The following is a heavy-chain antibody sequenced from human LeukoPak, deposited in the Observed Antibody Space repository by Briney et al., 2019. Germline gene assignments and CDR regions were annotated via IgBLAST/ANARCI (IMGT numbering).Heavy chain of an antibody. CDR2: IYYSGDT. D-gene: IGHD4-17*01. J-gene: IGHJ6*03. Sequence: SETLSLTCTVSGGSISSSSYYWGWIRQPPGKGLEWIGSIYYSGDTYYNPSLKSRVTISVDTSKNQFSLKLSSVTAADTALYYCARAGTVTTGYYYYMDVWGKGTTVTVSS. V-gene: IGHV4-39*01. CDR1: GGSISSSSYY. CDR3: ARAGTVTTGYYYYMDV.